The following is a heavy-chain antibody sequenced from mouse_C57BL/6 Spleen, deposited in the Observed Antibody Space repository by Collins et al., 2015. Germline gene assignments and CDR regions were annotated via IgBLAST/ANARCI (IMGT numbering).Heavy chain of an antibody. Sequence: QVQLQQPGAELVKPGASVKLSCKASGYTFTSYWTQWIKQRPGQGLEWIGEIDPSDSSPNYNQKFKGRATLTVDTPSSTAYMHLSSLTSEDSAVYYCARGGSRFSYFFDYWGQGSTLTVSS. V-gene: IGHV1-50*01. J-gene: IGHJ2*01. CDR3: ARGGSRFSYFFDY. D-gene: IGHD1-1*01. CDR1: GYTFTSYW. CDR2: IDPSDSSP.